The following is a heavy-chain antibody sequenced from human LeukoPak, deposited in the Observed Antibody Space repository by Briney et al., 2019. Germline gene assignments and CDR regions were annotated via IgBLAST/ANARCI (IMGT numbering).Heavy chain of an antibody. CDR3: AIFGVVTQRD. CDR1: GGTLSRYA. Sequence: SVTVSYKASGGTLSRYAIIWVRQAPGQGLEGMGRITPIFRTATYAQKFQGRVTITPHESTSTAYMELSTLRSEDTAVYYCAIFGVVTQRDWGQGTLVTVSS. J-gene: IGHJ4*02. CDR2: ITPIFRTA. D-gene: IGHD3-3*01. V-gene: IGHV1-69*15.